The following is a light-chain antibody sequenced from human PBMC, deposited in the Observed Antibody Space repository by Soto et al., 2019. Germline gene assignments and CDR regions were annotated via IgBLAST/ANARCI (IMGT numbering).Light chain of an antibody. Sequence: EIVLTQSPGTLSLSPGERATLSCRASQSVNSNYLAWYQQKPGQPPRLLIYGASSRATGIPDRFSGSGSGTDFTLTISRLEPEDFAVXXCQQYGRSPVFGPGTKVDIK. J-gene: IGKJ3*01. CDR1: QSVNSNY. CDR3: QQYGRSPV. V-gene: IGKV3-20*01. CDR2: GAS.